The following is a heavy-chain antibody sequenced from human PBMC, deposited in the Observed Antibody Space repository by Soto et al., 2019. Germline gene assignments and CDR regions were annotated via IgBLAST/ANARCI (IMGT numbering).Heavy chain of an antibody. D-gene: IGHD5-18*01. V-gene: IGHV3-74*01. J-gene: IGHJ4*02. CDR2: INSDGSST. CDR1: GFTFSRYW. Sequence: EVQLVESGGGLVQPGGSPRLSCAASGFTFSRYWMHWVRQAPGKGLVWVSRINSDGSSTFSADSVKGRFTISRDNAKNTLYLQMNSLRAEDTAVYYCAREGVGYSYGNFDYWGQGTLVTVSS. CDR3: AREGVGYSYGNFDY.